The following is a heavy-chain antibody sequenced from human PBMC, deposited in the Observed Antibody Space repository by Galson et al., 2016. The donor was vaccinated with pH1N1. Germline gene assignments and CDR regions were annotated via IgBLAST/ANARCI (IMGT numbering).Heavy chain of an antibody. J-gene: IGHJ3*02. V-gene: IGHV5-51*03. CDR2: VNPGSSTI. Sequence: QSGAEVKKPGESLKISCKASGYSFTRYWIAWVRQVPGKGLEWVGVVNPGSSTIRYSPPFQGQVTISSDKSINIAYLQWSSLRASDTATYYCARQYDFGDYRGDAFDIWGQGTVVIVSS. CDR1: GYSFTRYW. CDR3: ARQYDFGDYRGDAFDI. D-gene: IGHD4-17*01.